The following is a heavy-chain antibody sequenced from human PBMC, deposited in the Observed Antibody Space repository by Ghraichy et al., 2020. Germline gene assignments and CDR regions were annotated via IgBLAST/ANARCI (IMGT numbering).Heavy chain of an antibody. CDR2: TYYRSKWYN. CDR1: GDSVSSGTTT. Sequence: SQTLSLTCVISGDSVSSGTTTWNWIRQSPSRGLEWLGRTYYRSKWYNDYAGSVKGRLNISPDTSKNQFSLQLQSVTPEDSAVYYCARDGIGAADFDYWDPGMLVTVSS. D-gene: IGHD6-13*01. V-gene: IGHV6-1*01. CDR3: ARDGIGAADFDY. J-gene: IGHJ4*02.